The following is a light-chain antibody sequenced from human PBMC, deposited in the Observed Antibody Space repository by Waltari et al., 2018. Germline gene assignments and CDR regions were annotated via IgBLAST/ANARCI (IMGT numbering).Light chain of an antibody. Sequence: DIQMTQSPSSLSAPVGGRVTVTCRASQSIDTDLNWYQHKPGTAPKLLIFGASSLHRGVPVTFSGSGSGTDFTLTITSLLPDDFATYYCQQSYSPPYTFGRGTKLEIK. CDR3: QQSYSPPYT. J-gene: IGKJ2*01. CDR1: QSIDTD. V-gene: IGKV1-39*01. CDR2: GAS.